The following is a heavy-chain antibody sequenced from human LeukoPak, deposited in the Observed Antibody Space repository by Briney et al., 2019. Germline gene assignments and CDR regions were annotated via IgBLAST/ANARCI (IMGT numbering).Heavy chain of an antibody. CDR1: GYTFTSYG. J-gene: IGHJ6*03. CDR3: SKLVVPAAIPIYYYYYMDV. CDR2: ISAYNGNT. D-gene: IGHD2-2*02. V-gene: IGHV1-18*01. Sequence: SVKLSCKASGYTFTSYGISWVRQAPGQGLEWMGWISAYNGNTNYAQKLQGRVTMTTDTSTSTAYMELRSLRSDDTAVYYCSKLVVPAAIPIYYYYYMDVWGKGTTVTVSS.